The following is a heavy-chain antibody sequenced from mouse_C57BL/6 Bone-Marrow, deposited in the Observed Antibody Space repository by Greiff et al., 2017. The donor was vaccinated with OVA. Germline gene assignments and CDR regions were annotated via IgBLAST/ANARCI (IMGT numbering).Heavy chain of an antibody. V-gene: IGHV1-55*01. CDR3: ARDYVSSGGFAY. Sequence: QVHVKQPGAELVKPGASVKMSCKASGYTFTSYWVTWVKQRPGQGLEWIGDIYPGSGSTNYNEKFKSKATLTVDTSSSTAYMQLSSLTSEDSAVYYCARDYVSSGGFAYWGQGTLVTVSA. D-gene: IGHD1-1*01. J-gene: IGHJ3*01. CDR1: GYTFTSYW. CDR2: IYPGSGST.